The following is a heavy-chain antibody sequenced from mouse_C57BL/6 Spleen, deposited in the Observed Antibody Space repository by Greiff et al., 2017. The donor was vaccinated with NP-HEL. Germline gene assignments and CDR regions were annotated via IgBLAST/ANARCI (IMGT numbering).Heavy chain of an antibody. CDR1: GYTFTSYW. CDR3: AISGQLRSSWFAY. V-gene: IGHV1-50*01. J-gene: IGHJ3*01. D-gene: IGHD3-2*02. Sequence: QVQLQQPGAELVKPGASVKLSCKASGYTFTSYWMQWVKQRPGQGLEWIGEIDPSDSYTNYNQKFKGKATLTVDTSSSSAYMQLSSLTSEDSAVYYCAISGQLRSSWFAYWGQGTLVTVSA. CDR2: IDPSDSYT.